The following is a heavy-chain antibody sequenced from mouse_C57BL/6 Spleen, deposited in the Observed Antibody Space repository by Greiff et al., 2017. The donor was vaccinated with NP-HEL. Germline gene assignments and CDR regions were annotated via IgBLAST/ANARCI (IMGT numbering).Heavy chain of an antibody. CDR3: ARTHDGSSYVEEYYAMDY. J-gene: IGHJ4*01. CDR1: GYTFTSYW. V-gene: IGHV1-53*01. CDR2: INPSNGGT. D-gene: IGHD1-1*01. Sequence: VQLQQPGTELVKPGASVKLSCKASGYTFTSYWMHWVKQRPGQGLEWIGNINPSNGGTNYNEKFKSKATLTVDKSSSTAYMQLSSLTSEDSAVYYCARTHDGSSYVEEYYAMDYWGQGTSVTVSS.